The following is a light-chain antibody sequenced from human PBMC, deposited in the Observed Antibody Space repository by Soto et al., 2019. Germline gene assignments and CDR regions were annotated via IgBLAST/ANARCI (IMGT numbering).Light chain of an antibody. V-gene: IGKV1-5*03. J-gene: IGKJ1*01. CDR2: KAS. CDR3: QQDNSYPVA. Sequence: DIQMTQSPSTLSASVGDRVTITCRASQSISSWLAWYQQKPGKAPKLLIYKASSLERGVPSRFSGSGSGTEFTLTISSLEPDDYGAYYCQQDNSYPVACDQGPKVEIK. CDR1: QSISSW.